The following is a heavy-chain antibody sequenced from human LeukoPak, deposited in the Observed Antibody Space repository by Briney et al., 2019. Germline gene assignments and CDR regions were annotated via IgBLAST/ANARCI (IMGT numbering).Heavy chain of an antibody. CDR1: DDSITMYY. D-gene: IGHD1-1*01. CDR2: VDHTGST. CDR3: ARGRVSSSTWYSTYYYYFYMDV. J-gene: IGHJ6*03. V-gene: IGHV4-59*01. Sequence: SETLSLTCSVSDDSITMYYWTWIRQPPGKGLEWIGYVDHTGSTNFNPSLNGRVSISRDTTKNLFSLRLRSVTAADTAVYFCARGRVSSSTWYSTYYYYFYMDVWGKGTTVTVS.